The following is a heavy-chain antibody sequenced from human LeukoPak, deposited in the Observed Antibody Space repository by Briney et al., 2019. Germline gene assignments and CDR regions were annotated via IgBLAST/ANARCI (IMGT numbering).Heavy chain of an antibody. CDR3: ARDATYYYDSIGYQTFDY. Sequence: GGSLRLSCAASGFTFSSYAMHWVRQALGKGLEWVAVISYDGSNKYYADSVKGRFTISRDNAKNSLYLQMNSLRDEDTAVYYCARDATYYYDSIGYQTFDYWGQGTLVTVSS. V-gene: IGHV3-30-3*01. CDR2: ISYDGSNK. D-gene: IGHD3-22*01. CDR1: GFTFSSYA. J-gene: IGHJ4*02.